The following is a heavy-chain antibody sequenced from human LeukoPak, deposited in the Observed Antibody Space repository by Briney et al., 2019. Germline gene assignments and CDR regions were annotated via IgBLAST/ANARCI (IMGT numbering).Heavy chain of an antibody. CDR3: ARGDLYDSSGYYLQYYFDY. Sequence: GASVKVSCKASGYTFTNYGISWVRQAPGQGLEWMGWISANNGNRNYALKLQDRVSMTTDTSTSTAYMELRSLRSDDTAVYYCARGDLYDSSGYYLQYYFDYWGQGTLVTVSS. V-gene: IGHV1-18*01. J-gene: IGHJ4*02. CDR2: ISANNGNR. D-gene: IGHD3-22*01. CDR1: GYTFTNYG.